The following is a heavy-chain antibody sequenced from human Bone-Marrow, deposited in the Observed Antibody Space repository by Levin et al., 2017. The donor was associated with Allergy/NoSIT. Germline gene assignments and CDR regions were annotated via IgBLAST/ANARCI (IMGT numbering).Heavy chain of an antibody. CDR3: AREGAAAGHYYYYYGMDV. CDR2: ISSSSSTI. D-gene: IGHD6-13*01. V-gene: IGHV3-48*01. CDR1: GFTFSSYS. J-gene: IGHJ6*02. Sequence: GGSLRLSCAASGFTFSSYSMNWVRQAPGKGLEWVSYISSSSSTIYYADSVKGRFTISRDNAKNSLYLQMNSLRAEDTAVYYCAREGAAAGHYYYYYGMDVWGQGTTVTVSS.